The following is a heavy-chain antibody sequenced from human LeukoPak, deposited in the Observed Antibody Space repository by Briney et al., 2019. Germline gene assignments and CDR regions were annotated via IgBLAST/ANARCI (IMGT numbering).Heavy chain of an antibody. V-gene: IGHV4-34*09. Sequence: PSETLSLTCAVYGGSFSESYWSWIRQPPGEGLEWVGEISHSGDTYYNPSLKSRVTISVDTSKNQFSLKPSSVTAADTAVYYCARVAVTYYYDSSGYYFDYWGQGTLVTVSS. J-gene: IGHJ4*02. CDR2: ISHSGDT. D-gene: IGHD3-22*01. CDR1: GGSFSESY. CDR3: ARVAVTYYYDSSGYYFDY.